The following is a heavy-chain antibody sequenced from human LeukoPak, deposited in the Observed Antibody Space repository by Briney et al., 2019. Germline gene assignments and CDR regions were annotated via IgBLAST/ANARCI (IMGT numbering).Heavy chain of an antibody. CDR3: ARVPGPYTTSRFDY. CDR1: GYTFTGYY. V-gene: IGHV1-2*02. D-gene: IGHD2-2*02. CDR2: IDPNSGGT. J-gene: IGHJ4*02. Sequence: GASVKVSCKTSGYTFTGYYMHWVRQAPGQGPEGMGRIDPNSGGTNYAQKFQVRVTMTRDTSISTVYMELSGLSSDDTAVYYCARVPGPYTTSRFDYWGQGTLVTVSS.